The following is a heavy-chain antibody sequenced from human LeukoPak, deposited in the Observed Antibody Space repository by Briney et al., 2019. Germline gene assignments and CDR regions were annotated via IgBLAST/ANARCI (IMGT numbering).Heavy chain of an antibody. J-gene: IGHJ4*02. CDR3: ARETSNWNYPPYFDY. V-gene: IGHV3-21*01. Sequence: GGSLRLSCAASGFTFSSYSMNWVRQAPGRGRGGVSPISSSSSYIYYADSVKGRFTISRDNAKNSLYLQMNSLRAEDTAVYYCARETSNWNYPPYFDYWGQGTLVTVSS. D-gene: IGHD1-7*01. CDR1: GFTFSSYS. CDR2: ISSSSSYI.